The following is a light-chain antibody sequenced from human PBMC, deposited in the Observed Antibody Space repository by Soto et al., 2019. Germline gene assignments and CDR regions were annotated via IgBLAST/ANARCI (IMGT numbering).Light chain of an antibody. CDR2: GAS. V-gene: IGKV3-15*01. J-gene: IGKJ1*01. Sequence: IVMTQSPATLSVSPGERATLSCRASQSVSSNLAWYQQKPGQAPRLLIYGASTRATGIPARFSGSGSGTEFTLTINSLQSEDFAVYYCQQYNNWPPWTFGQGTKV. CDR1: QSVSSN. CDR3: QQYNNWPPWT.